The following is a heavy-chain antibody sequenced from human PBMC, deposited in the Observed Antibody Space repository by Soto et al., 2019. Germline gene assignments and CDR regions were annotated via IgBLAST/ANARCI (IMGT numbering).Heavy chain of an antibody. CDR2: ISDTGGRT. J-gene: IGHJ4*02. Sequence: GGSLRLSCAASGFPFSSYAMSWVRQAPGKGLEWVSGISDTGGRTYYIDSVKGRFTSSRDNSKNTLYLQMSSLRAEDTAFYYCIPRGFSAYPFWGQGTLVTVSS. D-gene: IGHD5-12*01. V-gene: IGHV3-23*01. CDR1: GFPFSSYA. CDR3: IPRGFSAYPF.